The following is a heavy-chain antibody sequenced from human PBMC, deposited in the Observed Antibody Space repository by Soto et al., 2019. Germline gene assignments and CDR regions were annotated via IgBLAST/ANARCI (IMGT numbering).Heavy chain of an antibody. J-gene: IGHJ5*02. Sequence: XVKVSVRASGYTFTSYGISWVRHAPGQGLEWMGWISAYNGNTNYAQKLQGRVTMTTDTSTSTAYMELRSLRYDDTAVYYCAGIRLRSKTAPFDPWGQGTLVTVSS. D-gene: IGHD4-17*01. V-gene: IGHV1-18*01. CDR1: GYTFTSYG. CDR2: ISAYNGNT. CDR3: AGIRLRSKTAPFDP.